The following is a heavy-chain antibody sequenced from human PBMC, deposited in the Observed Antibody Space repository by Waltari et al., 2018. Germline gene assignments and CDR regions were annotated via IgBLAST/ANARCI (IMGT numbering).Heavy chain of an antibody. CDR1: GYTFTDYY. CDR3: ATGYCGGDCYPNWFDP. CDR2: VDPGDGET. J-gene: IGHJ5*02. Sequence: EVQLVQSGAEVKKPGATVKISCKASGYTFTDYYMHWVQQAPGKGLEWMGRVDPGDGETIHAEKFQGRVTITADTSTDTAYMELSSLRSEDTAVYYCATGYCGGDCYPNWFDPWGQGTLVTVSS. D-gene: IGHD2-21*01. V-gene: IGHV1-69-2*01.